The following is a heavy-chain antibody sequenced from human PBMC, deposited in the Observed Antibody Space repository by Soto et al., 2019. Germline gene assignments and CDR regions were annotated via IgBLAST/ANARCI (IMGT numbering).Heavy chain of an antibody. CDR1: GFTFSSYG. J-gene: IGHJ4*02. V-gene: IGHV3-30*18. D-gene: IGHD3-22*01. Sequence: QVQLVESGGGVVQPGRSLRLSCAASGFTFSSYGMHWVRQAPGKGLEWVAVISYDGSNKYYADSVKGRFTISRDNSKNTLYLQMNSLRAEDTAVYYCAKDDDSSGWRGCSDYWGQGTLVTVSS. CDR3: AKDDDSSGWRGCSDY. CDR2: ISYDGSNK.